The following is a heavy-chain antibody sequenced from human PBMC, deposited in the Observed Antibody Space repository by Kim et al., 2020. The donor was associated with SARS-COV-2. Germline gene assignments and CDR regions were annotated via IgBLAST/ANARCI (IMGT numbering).Heavy chain of an antibody. J-gene: IGHJ4*02. Sequence: GGSLRLSCAASGFTFSSYWMHWVRQAPGKGLVWVSRINSDGSSTSYADSVKGRFTISRDNAKNTLYLQMNSLRAEDTAVYYCARVGDYGGNNLDYWGQGTLVTVSS. D-gene: IGHD4-17*01. CDR2: INSDGSST. CDR3: ARVGDYGGNNLDY. V-gene: IGHV3-74*01. CDR1: GFTFSSYW.